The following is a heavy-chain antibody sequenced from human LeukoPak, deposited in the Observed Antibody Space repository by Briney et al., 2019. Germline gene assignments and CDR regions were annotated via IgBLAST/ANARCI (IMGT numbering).Heavy chain of an antibody. V-gene: IGHV3-23*01. CDR3: ARGPWRYYFDY. J-gene: IGHJ4*02. CDR2: ISGSGGST. Sequence: GGSLRLSCAASGFTFSSYWMNWARQAPGKGLEWVSAISGSGGSTYYADSVKGRFTISRDNAKNSLYLQMNSLRAEDTAVYYCARGPWRYYFDYWGQGTLVTVSS. CDR1: GFTFSSYW.